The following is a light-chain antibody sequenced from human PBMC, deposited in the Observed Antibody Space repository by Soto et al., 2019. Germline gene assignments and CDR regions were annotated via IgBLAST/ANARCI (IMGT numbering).Light chain of an antibody. CDR1: QSVSSK. V-gene: IGKV3-15*01. CDR3: QQYDDWPPA. J-gene: IGKJ4*01. Sequence: ETVMTQSPATLSLSPGERATLSCRASQSVSSKLVWYQQKPGQAPRFLISGASTRATGIPARFRGSGSGTEFTLTIDSLQSEDFAVYYCQQYDDWPPAFGGGTKVDI. CDR2: GAS.